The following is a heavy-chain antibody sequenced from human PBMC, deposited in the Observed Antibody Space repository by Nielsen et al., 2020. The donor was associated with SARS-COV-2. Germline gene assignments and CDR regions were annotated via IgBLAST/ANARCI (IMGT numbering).Heavy chain of an antibody. CDR2: IDWDDEK. Sequence: SGPTLVKPTQTLTLTCTFSGFSLTTSGMRVNWIRQPPGKAQEWLARIDWDDEKFYSTSLRARLTISKDTSKNQVVLTMTNMDPEDTATYSCARSYFDSSGYTYDAFDFWGQGTMVTVSS. V-gene: IGHV2-70*04. CDR1: GFSLTTSGMR. D-gene: IGHD3-22*01. CDR3: ARSYFDSSGYTYDAFDF. J-gene: IGHJ3*01.